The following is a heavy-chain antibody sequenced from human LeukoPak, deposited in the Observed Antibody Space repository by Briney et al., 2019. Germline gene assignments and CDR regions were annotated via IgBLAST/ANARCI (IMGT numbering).Heavy chain of an antibody. Sequence: GGSLRLSCAASGFTVSSNYMSWVRQAPGKGLEWVSVIYSGGSTYYADSVKGRFTISRDNSKNTLYLQMNSLRAEDTAVYYCARASPDLVQRNAFDIWGQGTMVTVSS. V-gene: IGHV3-66*01. CDR2: IYSGGST. D-gene: IGHD2-8*01. CDR3: ARASPDLVQRNAFDI. J-gene: IGHJ3*02. CDR1: GFTVSSNY.